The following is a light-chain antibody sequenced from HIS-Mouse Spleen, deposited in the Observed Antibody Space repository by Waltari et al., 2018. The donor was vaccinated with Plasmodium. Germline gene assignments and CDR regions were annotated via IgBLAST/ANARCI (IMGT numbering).Light chain of an antibody. CDR2: EGS. CDR3: CSYAGSSTFVV. Sequence: QSALTQPASVSGSPGQSIPHPCTGTSSDVGIYNLVSWYQQHPGQAPKLMIYEGSKRPSGVSNRFSGSKSGNTASLTISGLQAEDEADYYCCSYAGSSTFVVFGGGTKLTVL. CDR1: SSDVGIYNL. V-gene: IGLV2-23*03. J-gene: IGLJ2*01.